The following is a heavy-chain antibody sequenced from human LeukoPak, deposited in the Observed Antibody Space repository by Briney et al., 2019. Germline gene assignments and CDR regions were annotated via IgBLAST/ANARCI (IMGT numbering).Heavy chain of an antibody. Sequence: PGRSLRLSCAGSGFTFGGYGMHWFRQTPGKGLEWVAVIAYDGSRAFYADSVKGRFTISRDNAKNSLYLQMNSLRAEDTAVYYCARDLGPAAIALNDYWGQGTLVTVSS. J-gene: IGHJ4*02. D-gene: IGHD2-2*01. CDR1: GFTFGGYG. V-gene: IGHV3-33*01. CDR3: ARDLGPAAIALNDY. CDR2: IAYDGSRA.